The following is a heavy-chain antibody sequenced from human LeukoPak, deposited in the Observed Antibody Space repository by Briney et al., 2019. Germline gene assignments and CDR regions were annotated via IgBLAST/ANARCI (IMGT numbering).Heavy chain of an antibody. CDR2: IYSGGST. CDR1: GFTVNSNY. Sequence: PGGSLRLSCAASGFTVNSNYMSWVRQAPGKGLEWVSVIYSGGSTYYADSVKGRFTISRDNSKNTLYLQMNSLRAEDTAVYYCAKDKGYSYGTLGYYYYGMDVWGQGTTVTVSS. V-gene: IGHV3-53*01. CDR3: AKDKGYSYGTLGYYYYGMDV. J-gene: IGHJ6*02. D-gene: IGHD5-18*01.